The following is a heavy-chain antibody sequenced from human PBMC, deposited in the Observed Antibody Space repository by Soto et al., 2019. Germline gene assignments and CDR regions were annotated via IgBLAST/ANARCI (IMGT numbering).Heavy chain of an antibody. CDR3: ATRRGAGGHFDY. J-gene: IGHJ4*02. CDR2: ISSGGST. D-gene: IGHD2-15*01. V-gene: IGHV3-23*01. Sequence: PGGSLRLSCAASGFTFTSYAMGWVRQAPGKGLEWVSVISSGGSTYYADSVRGRFTISRDNSKDTLSLQMNSLRAEDTAVYYCATRRGAGGHFDYWGQGALVTVSS. CDR1: GFTFTSYA.